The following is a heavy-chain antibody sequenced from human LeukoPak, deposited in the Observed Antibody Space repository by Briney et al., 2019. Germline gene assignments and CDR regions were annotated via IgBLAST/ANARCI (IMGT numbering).Heavy chain of an antibody. V-gene: IGHV1-2*02. CDR2: INPNSGGT. D-gene: IGHD2-2*01. CDR1: GYTFTAYY. CDR3: ARDRVVVPAAFDY. J-gene: IGHJ4*02. Sequence: ASVKVSCKSSGYTFTAYYMHWVRQAPGQGLEWMGWINPNSGGTNYAQKFQGRVTMTRDTSISTAYMELSRLRSDDTAVYYCARDRVVVPAAFDYWGQGTLVTVSS.